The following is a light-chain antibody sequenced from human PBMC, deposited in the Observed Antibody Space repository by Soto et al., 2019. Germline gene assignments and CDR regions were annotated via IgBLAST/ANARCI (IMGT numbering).Light chain of an antibody. CDR3: QQYGSSRT. CDR2: GTS. Sequence: EIELTQSPGTLSLSPGERATLSCRASQSAGNTYLAWYQQKPGQAPRLLIYGTSSRATGIPDRFSGSGSGTEVPLTMDGVEREDCVVYYCQQYGSSRTLGEGTKGEVK. J-gene: IGKJ1*01. V-gene: IGKV3-20*01. CDR1: QSAGNTY.